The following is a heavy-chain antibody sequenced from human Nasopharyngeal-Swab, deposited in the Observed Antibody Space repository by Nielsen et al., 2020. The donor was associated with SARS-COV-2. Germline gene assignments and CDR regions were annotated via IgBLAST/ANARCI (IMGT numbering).Heavy chain of an antibody. V-gene: IGHV3-33*01. Sequence: GGSLRLSCEASGFTCSSYGMHWVRQAPGKGLEWVAVIWYDGSNKYYADSVKGRFTISRDNSKNTLYLQMNSLRAEDTAVYYCARDFPFGGDVVYWGQGTLVTVSS. CDR1: GFTCSSYG. D-gene: IGHD3-10*01. CDR3: ARDFPFGGDVVY. J-gene: IGHJ4*02. CDR2: IWYDGSNK.